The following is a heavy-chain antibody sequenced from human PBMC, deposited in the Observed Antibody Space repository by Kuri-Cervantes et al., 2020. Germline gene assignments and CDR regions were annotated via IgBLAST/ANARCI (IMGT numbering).Heavy chain of an antibody. V-gene: IGHV3-7*01. CDR2: VIQNGGEK. D-gene: IGHD6-19*01. CDR3: ARAGVAVAATLWD. J-gene: IGHJ4*02. CDR1: GFTFSGFW. Sequence: GESLQISCAASGFTFSGFWMSWVRLAPGKGLEWLAHVIQNGGEKYYADSVKGRFTISRDNAENSLFLQMANLRDDDTAIYYCARAGVAVAATLWDWGQGTLVTVSS.